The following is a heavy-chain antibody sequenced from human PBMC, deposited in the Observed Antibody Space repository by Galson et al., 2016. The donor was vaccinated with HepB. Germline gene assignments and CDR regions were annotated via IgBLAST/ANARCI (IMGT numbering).Heavy chain of an antibody. D-gene: IGHD4-23*01. CDR1: GVSISSNSW. Sequence: SETLSLTCTVSGVSISSNSWWSWVRQSPEKGLEWIGEIFHSGGPNYSPSLKSRVTISIDKSKNQLSLSLSSVTAADTAVYYCARSSATTGVDFDYWGQGTLVTVS. CDR2: IFHSGGP. V-gene: IGHV4/OR15-8*02. CDR3: ARSSATTGVDFDY. J-gene: IGHJ4*02.